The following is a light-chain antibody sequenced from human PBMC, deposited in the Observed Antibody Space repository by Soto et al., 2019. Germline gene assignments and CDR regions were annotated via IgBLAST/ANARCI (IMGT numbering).Light chain of an antibody. V-gene: IGLV2-14*01. Sequence: ALTQPASVSGSPGQSITISCTGTSSDIGGYNYVSWYQQHPGKAPKLMIYEVSNRPSGVSNRFSGSKSGNAASLTISGLQAEDEADYYCSAFTSSTTLAFGGGTKVTVL. CDR2: EVS. J-gene: IGLJ3*02. CDR3: SAFTSSTTLA. CDR1: SSDIGGYNY.